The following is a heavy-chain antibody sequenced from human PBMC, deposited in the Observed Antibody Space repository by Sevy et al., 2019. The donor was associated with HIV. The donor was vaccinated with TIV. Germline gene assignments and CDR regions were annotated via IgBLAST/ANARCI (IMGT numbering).Heavy chain of an antibody. V-gene: IGHV1-69*13. J-gene: IGHJ3*02. CDR1: GDTFSSYA. Sequence: ASVKVSCKASGDTFSSYAISWVRQAPGQGLEWMGGIIPIFGTANYEQKFQGRVTITPDESTTTGYMELSSLRSEDTAVYYCARDTMTTITTKAFDIWGQGTMVTVSS. D-gene: IGHD4-4*01. CDR3: ARDTMTTITTKAFDI. CDR2: IIPIFGTA.